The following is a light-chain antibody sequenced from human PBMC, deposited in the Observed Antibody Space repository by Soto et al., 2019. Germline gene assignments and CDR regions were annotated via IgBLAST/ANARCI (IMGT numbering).Light chain of an antibody. CDR3: QQYNSYSPRT. V-gene: IGKV1-5*01. CDR2: DAS. Sequence: DIRMTQSPSTLSASVGDRVTITCRASQSISSFLAWYQQKPGKAPKLLIYDASSLESGVPSRFSGSGSGTEFTLTISSLQPDDFATYYCQQYNSYSPRTFGQGTKV. CDR1: QSISSF. J-gene: IGKJ1*01.